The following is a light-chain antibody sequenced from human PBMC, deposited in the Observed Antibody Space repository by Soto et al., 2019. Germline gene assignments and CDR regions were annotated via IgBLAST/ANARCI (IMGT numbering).Light chain of an antibody. Sequence: DIQMTQSPSTLPASIGDRVIITCRASQSINTWLAWYQQKPGKAPKLLIYSASTLQSGVPSRFSGSGSGTEFTLTISSLQPEDFATYYCQQFNTYPRTFGQGTKVDIK. CDR3: QQFNTYPRT. CDR2: SAS. V-gene: IGKV1-5*01. CDR1: QSINTW. J-gene: IGKJ1*01.